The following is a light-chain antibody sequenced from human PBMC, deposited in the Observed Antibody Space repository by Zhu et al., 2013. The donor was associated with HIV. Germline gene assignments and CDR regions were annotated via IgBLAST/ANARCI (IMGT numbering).Light chain of an antibody. V-gene: IGLV3-16*01. J-gene: IGLJ3*02. CDR2: KDT. CDR3: LSADSSGSYVV. CDR1: ALAKKY. Sequence: SYELTQPPSVSVSLGQMARITCSGAALAKKYAYWYQQKPGQAPVLVIYKDTGRPSGIPERFSGSSSGTIVTLTISGVQAEDEADYYCLSADSSGSYVVFGGGTKVTVL.